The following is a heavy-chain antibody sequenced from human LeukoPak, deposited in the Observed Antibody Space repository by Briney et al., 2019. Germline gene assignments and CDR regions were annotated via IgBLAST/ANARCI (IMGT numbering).Heavy chain of an antibody. D-gene: IGHD5-12*01. CDR3: ARGVATIVNWFDP. CDR1: GYTFTGYY. V-gene: IGHV1-2*02. Sequence: GAALKVSCKASGYTFTGYYLHWVRQAPGQGLEWMGWINPIRGGTNHAQKFQGRVTMTRDTSISTAYMELSRLTSDDTAVYYCARGVATIVNWFDPWGQGTLVT. J-gene: IGHJ5*02. CDR2: INPIRGGT.